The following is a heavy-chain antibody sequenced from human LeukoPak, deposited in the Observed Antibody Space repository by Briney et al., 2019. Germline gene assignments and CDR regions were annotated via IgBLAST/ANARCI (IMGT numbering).Heavy chain of an antibody. Sequence: GGSLRLSCAVSGFTLSSYAMSWVRQSPGKGLEWVSGISGSGGTTYYADSVKGRFTISRDNFNNTLYLQMKSLRVEDTAVYYCAKGIPFDPWGQGTLVTVSS. CDR1: GFTLSSYA. J-gene: IGHJ5*02. CDR3: AKGIPFDP. V-gene: IGHV3-23*01. CDR2: ISGSGGTT. D-gene: IGHD2-21*01.